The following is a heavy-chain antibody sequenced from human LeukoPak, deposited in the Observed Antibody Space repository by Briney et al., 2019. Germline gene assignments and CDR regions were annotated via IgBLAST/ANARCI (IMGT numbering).Heavy chain of an antibody. CDR3: VRVVTTGSGWYHFDN. V-gene: IGHV3-53*01. CDR1: GFTVSSNY. J-gene: IGHJ4*02. Sequence: QSGGSLRLSCAASGFTVSSNYMSWVRQAPGKGLEWVSVIYSGGSTYYADSVKGRFTISRDNSKNTLYLQMNSLKTEDTAVYYCVRVVTTGSGWYHFDNWGQGTLVTVSS. CDR2: IYSGGST. D-gene: IGHD6-13*01.